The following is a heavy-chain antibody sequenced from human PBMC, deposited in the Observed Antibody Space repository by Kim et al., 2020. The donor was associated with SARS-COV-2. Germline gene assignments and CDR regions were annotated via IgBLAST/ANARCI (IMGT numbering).Heavy chain of an antibody. Sequence: YAQKFQGRVTMTRDTSTSTVYMELSSLRSEDTAVYYCARGGWDEQGFDYWGQGTLVTVSS. J-gene: IGHJ4*02. V-gene: IGHV1-46*01. D-gene: IGHD6-19*01. CDR3: ARGGWDEQGFDY.